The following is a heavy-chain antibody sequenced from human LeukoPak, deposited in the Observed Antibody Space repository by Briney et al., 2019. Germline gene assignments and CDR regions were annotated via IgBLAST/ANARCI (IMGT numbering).Heavy chain of an antibody. CDR1: GVTVSSNY. D-gene: IGHD6-19*01. Sequence: PGGSLILSCSAAGVTVSSNYMSWVRRAPGEVLEWVAIIYSGGSRFYADAVKGRVTISRDNSKNTVYLQMTSLRAEDTAVYYCAKDLKYTTGWYFAYWGQGTLVTVSS. CDR2: IYSGGSR. CDR3: AKDLKYTTGWYFAY. V-gene: IGHV3-53*05. J-gene: IGHJ4*02.